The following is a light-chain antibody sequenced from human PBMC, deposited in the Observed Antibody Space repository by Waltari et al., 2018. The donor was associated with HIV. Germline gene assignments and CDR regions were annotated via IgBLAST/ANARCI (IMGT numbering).Light chain of an antibody. CDR3: QQFGSSPYT. CDR1: QTFNSAY. Sequence: DIVLTQSLGNLYSSPGDIAMFSCRASQTFNSAYLAWYQQKPGQAPTLLIYGTSTRATGIPDRLSGSGAGADFTLTISRLEPGDSAMYYCQQFGSSPYTFGQGTKLDIK. J-gene: IGKJ2*01. CDR2: GTS. V-gene: IGKV3-20*01.